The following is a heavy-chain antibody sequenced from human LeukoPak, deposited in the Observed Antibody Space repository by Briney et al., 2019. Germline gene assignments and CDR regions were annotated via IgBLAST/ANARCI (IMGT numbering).Heavy chain of an antibody. CDR1: GYNFTNYW. V-gene: IGHV5-51*01. J-gene: IGHJ4*02. Sequence: GESLKISCKGSGYNFTNYWIAWVRQMPGKGLEWMGIIYPGDSDTRYSPSFQGQVTISADKSISTAYLQWSSLKASDTAMYYRARHHTVCGGDCPRHDFDYWGQGTLVTVSS. CDR2: IYPGDSDT. CDR3: ARHHTVCGGDCPRHDFDY. D-gene: IGHD2-21*02.